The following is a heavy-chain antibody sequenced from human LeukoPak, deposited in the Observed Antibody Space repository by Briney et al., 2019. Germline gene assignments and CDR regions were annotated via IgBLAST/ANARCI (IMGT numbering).Heavy chain of an antibody. D-gene: IGHD6-6*01. Sequence: ASVKVSCKASGGTFSSYAISWVRQAPGQGLEWMGGIIPIFGTANYAQKFQGRVTITTDESTSTAYMELSSLRSEDTAVYYCARDGQVGRLVSYFDYWGQGTLVTVSS. J-gene: IGHJ4*02. V-gene: IGHV1-69*05. CDR3: ARDGQVGRLVSYFDY. CDR2: IIPIFGTA. CDR1: GGTFSSYA.